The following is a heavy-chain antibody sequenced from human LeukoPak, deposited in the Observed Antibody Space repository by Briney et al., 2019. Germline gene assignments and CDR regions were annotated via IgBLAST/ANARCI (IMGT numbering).Heavy chain of an antibody. CDR2: INHSGRT. D-gene: IGHD2-2*01. CDR3: ARGYCSSTSCPDV. CDR1: GGSFSGYY. Sequence: PSETLSLTCAVYGGSFSGYYWSWIRQPPGKGLEWIGEINHSGRTNYNPSLKSRVTISVDTSKNQFSLKLSSVTAADTAVYYCARGYCSSTSCPDVWGQGTTVTVSS. V-gene: IGHV4-34*01. J-gene: IGHJ6*02.